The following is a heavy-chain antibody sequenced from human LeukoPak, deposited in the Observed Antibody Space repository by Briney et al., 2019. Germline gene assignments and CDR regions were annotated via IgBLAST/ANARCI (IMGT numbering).Heavy chain of an antibody. D-gene: IGHD1-1*01. Sequence: SETLSLTCTVSGGSIYGYYWSWIRQPPGKGLEWIGYIYDTGSTNYNPSLKSRVTISVDTSKNQLSLKLSSVTAADTAVYFCARGRDRRTGRHNRLDPWGQGILVTVSS. V-gene: IGHV4-59*01. J-gene: IGHJ5*02. CDR3: ARGRDRRTGRHNRLDP. CDR2: IYDTGST. CDR1: GGSIYGYY.